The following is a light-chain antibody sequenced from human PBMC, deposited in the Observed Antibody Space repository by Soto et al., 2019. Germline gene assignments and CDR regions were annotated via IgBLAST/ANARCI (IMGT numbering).Light chain of an antibody. CDR3: QQYNSYSWT. V-gene: IGKV1-5*03. CDR1: QTISSW. J-gene: IGKJ1*01. Sequence: DIQMTQSPSTLSGSVGDRVTITCRASQTISSWLAWYQQKPGKAPKLLIYKASTLKSGVPSRFSGSGSGTEFTLTISSLQPDDFATYSCQQYNSYSWTFGQGTKVDIK. CDR2: KAS.